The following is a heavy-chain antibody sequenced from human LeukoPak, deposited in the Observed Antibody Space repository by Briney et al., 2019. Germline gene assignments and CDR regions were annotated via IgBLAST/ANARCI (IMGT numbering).Heavy chain of an antibody. Sequence: SETLSLTCAVSGGSINSSNWWSWVRQPPGKGLEWIGEIYHSGSTNYNPSLRSRVTISVDKSKNQFSLKLSSVTAADTAVYYCARRGYYDLDFDYWGQGTLVTVSS. V-gene: IGHV4-4*02. J-gene: IGHJ4*02. D-gene: IGHD3-3*01. CDR2: IYHSGST. CDR3: ARRGYYDLDFDY. CDR1: GGSINSSNW.